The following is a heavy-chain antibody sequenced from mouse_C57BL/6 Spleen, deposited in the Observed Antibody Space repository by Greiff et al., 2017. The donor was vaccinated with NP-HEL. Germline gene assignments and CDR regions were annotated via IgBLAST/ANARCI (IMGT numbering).Heavy chain of an antibody. CDR2: ISSGGDYI. CDR1: GFTFSSYA. CDR3: TRDPSHYYGSSDGYCDV. Sequence: DVKLVESGEGLVKPGGSLKLSCAASGFTFSSYAMSWVRQTPEKRLEWVAYISSGGDYISYADTVNGRFTISIDNARNTLYLQISSLQSEDTAMYYCTRDPSHYYGSSDGYCDVWVTGTTVTVSS. D-gene: IGHD1-1*01. V-gene: IGHV5-9-1*02. J-gene: IGHJ1*03.